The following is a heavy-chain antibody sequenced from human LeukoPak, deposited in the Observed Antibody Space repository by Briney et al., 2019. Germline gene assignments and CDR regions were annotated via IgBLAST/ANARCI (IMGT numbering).Heavy chain of an antibody. CDR1: GFTFDDYA. V-gene: IGHV3-9*01. CDR3: AKDSYYYGSGYYFDY. J-gene: IGHJ4*02. D-gene: IGHD3-10*01. Sequence: GGSLRLSCAASGFTFDDYAMHWVRQAPGKGLEWVSGISWNSGSIGYADSVKGRFTISRDNAKNSLYLQMNSLRAEDTALYYCAKDSYYYGSGYYFDYWGQGTLVTVSS. CDR2: ISWNSGSI.